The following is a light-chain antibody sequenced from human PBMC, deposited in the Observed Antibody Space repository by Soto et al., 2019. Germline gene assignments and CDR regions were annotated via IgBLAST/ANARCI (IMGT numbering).Light chain of an antibody. CDR2: GAS. CDR3: QQYDNWPPWK. CDR1: QSVSSY. V-gene: IGKV3-15*01. Sequence: EIVVTQSPATLSLSPGERATLSCRASQSVSSYLAWYQQKPGQAPRLLISGASTRASGIPDRFSGSGSGTDFTLTISSLQSEDFAVYYCQQYDNWPPWKFGQGTKVDIK. J-gene: IGKJ1*01.